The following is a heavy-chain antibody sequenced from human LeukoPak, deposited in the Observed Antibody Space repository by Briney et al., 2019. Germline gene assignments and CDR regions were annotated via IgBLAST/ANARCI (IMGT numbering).Heavy chain of an antibody. D-gene: IGHD3-10*01. V-gene: IGHV3-11*01. CDR2: ISSSGDSL. CDR3: AGWETMERGDY. J-gene: IGHJ4*02. Sequence: GGSLRLPCAASGFTFSDYYMTWIRQAPGKGLEWVSFISSSGDSLYYADSVRGRFTISRDNAKNSLFLQMNSLRAEDTAVYYCAGWETMERGDYWGQGTLVTVSS. CDR1: GFTFSDYY.